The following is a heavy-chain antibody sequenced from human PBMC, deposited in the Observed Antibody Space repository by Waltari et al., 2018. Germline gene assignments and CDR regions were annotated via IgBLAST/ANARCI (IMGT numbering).Heavy chain of an antibody. CDR2: ISSTSSLI. V-gene: IGHV3-48*03. CDR3: ARGGSYGDYSRCDY. Sequence: EVQLVESGGGLVQPGDSLRLSCAASGFTFSRSEMNWVRQAPGKGLEWISYISSTSSLIYYADSVKGRFTISRDNAKNSLFLQMNSLRAEDTAVYYCARGGSYGDYSRCDYWGQGTLVTVSS. D-gene: IGHD4-17*01. CDR1: GFTFSRSE. J-gene: IGHJ4*02.